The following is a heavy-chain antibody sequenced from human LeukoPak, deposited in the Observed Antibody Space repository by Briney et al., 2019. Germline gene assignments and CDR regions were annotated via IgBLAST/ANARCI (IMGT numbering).Heavy chain of an antibody. CDR2: IRSDGSVK. CDR1: GFTFINYD. Sequence: PGGSLRVSCAASGFTFINYDMHWVRQAPGKGPQWLAFIRSDGSVKYYEDSVTGRFTIYRDNSRNILYLQMNSLTTEDTAVYFCAKNGLGQTYADAFEIWGQGTMV. CDR3: AKNGLGQTYADAFEI. D-gene: IGHD3/OR15-3a*01. V-gene: IGHV3-30*02. J-gene: IGHJ3*02.